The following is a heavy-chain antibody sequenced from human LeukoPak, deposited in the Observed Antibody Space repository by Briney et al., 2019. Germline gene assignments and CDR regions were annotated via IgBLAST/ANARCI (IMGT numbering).Heavy chain of an antibody. Sequence: SVKVSCKASVGTFSSYTISWVRQAPGQGLEWMGGVIPIFGTANYAQKFQGRVTITADESTSTAYMELSSLRSEDTAVYYCASAATTIYYYYYGMDVWGQGTTVTVSS. J-gene: IGHJ6*02. CDR1: VGTFSSYT. D-gene: IGHD2-15*01. CDR3: ASAATTIYYYYYGMDV. CDR2: VIPIFGTA. V-gene: IGHV1-69*13.